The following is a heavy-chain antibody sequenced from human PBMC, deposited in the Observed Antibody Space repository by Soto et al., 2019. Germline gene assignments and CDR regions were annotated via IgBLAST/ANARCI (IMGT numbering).Heavy chain of an antibody. J-gene: IGHJ4*02. V-gene: IGHV1-69*02. D-gene: IGHD4-17*01. CDR3: AGRYGDRDY. CDR2: IIPILGIG. CDR1: GGTFSSYT. Sequence: QVQLVQSGAEVKKPGSSVKVSCKASGGTFSSYTISSVRQAPGQGLEWMGRIIPILGIGNYAQKFQGRVTITADKSTSTAYMELSSLRSEDTAVYYCAGRYGDRDYWGQGTLVTVSS.